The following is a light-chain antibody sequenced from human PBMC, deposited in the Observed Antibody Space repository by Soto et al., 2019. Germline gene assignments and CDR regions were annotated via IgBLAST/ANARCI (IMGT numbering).Light chain of an antibody. CDR1: QSISSY. J-gene: IGKJ5*01. Sequence: DIPMTQSPSSLSASVGDRVTITCRASQSISSYLNWYQQKPGKAPKLLIYAASSLQSGVPSRFSGSGSGTDFTLTISSLQPEDFATYYCQQSYSTHPITFGQGTRLEIK. CDR2: AAS. V-gene: IGKV1-39*01. CDR3: QQSYSTHPIT.